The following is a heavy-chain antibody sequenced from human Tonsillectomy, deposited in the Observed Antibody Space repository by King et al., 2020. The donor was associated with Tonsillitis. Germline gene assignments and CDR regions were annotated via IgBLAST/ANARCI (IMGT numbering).Heavy chain of an antibody. Sequence: QLQESGPGLVKPSETLSLTCTVSGGSISTYYWSWIRQPPGKGLEWIGYIYYSGSTNYTSSLKSRVTISIDTSKNQFSLKLRSVTAADTAVYYCARGRGYSYAHYDYWGQGTLVTVSS. J-gene: IGHJ4*02. CDR3: ARGRGYSYAHYDY. V-gene: IGHV4-59*01. CDR1: GGSISTYY. CDR2: IYYSGST. D-gene: IGHD5-18*01.